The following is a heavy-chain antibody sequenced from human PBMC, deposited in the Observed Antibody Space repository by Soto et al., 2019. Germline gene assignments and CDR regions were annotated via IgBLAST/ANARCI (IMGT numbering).Heavy chain of an antibody. D-gene: IGHD2-2*01. CDR3: ARGLGYCSTTTCTEDWFDP. V-gene: IGHV4-30-2*01. Sequence: PSETLSLTCGVSGGSIDTADNSWSWIRQPPGKGLEWIGYVYRSGTTYYNLSLRSRVTMSIDRSKNQFSLHLRSVTAADTVLYYCARGLGYCSTTTCTEDWFDPWGPGILVTVS. CDR2: VYRSGTT. J-gene: IGHJ5*02. CDR1: GGSIDTADNS.